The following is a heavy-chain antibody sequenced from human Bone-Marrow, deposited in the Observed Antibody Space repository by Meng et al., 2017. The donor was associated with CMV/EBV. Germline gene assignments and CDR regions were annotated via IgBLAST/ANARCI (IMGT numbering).Heavy chain of an antibody. CDR3: ARDLIAASGKKGFDY. D-gene: IGHD6-13*01. CDR1: GGSFSGYY. V-gene: IGHV4-34*01. CDR2: INHSGST. Sequence: SETLSLTCAVYGGSFSGYYWSWIRQPPGKGLEWIGEINHSGSTNYNPSLKSRVTISVDTSKKHFSLRLSSVTAADTAVYYCARDLIAASGKKGFDYWGQGKLVTVSS. J-gene: IGHJ4*02.